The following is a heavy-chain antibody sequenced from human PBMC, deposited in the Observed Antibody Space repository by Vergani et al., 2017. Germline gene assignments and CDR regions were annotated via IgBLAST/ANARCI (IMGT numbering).Heavy chain of an antibody. CDR1: GYPFTSYG. D-gene: IGHD3-22*01. V-gene: IGHV1-18*01. CDR3: ARPGDYYDSSGYDYY. CDR2: ISAYNGNT. Sequence: QVQLVQSGAEVKKPGASVKVSCKASGYPFTSYGISWVRQAPGQGLEWMGWISAYNGNTNYAQELQGRVTMTTDTSTSTAYMELRGLGSDDTAVYYCARPGDYYDSSGYDYYWGQGTLVTVSS. J-gene: IGHJ4*02.